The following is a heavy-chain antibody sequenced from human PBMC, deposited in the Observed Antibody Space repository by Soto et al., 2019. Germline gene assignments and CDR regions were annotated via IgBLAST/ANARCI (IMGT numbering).Heavy chain of an antibody. CDR2: ISGSSGHT. V-gene: IGHV1-18*01. CDR1: GFTFSNYG. Sequence: QVQLVQSGVEVKKPGASVKVSCKTSGFTFSNYGIIWVRQAPGQRLEWMGWISGSSGHTSYAQKVQGRVTMTTDTSTSTAYMELRSLRSDDTAVYYCVRDKVMTIFGVVMGVFDYWGQGTLVAVSS. CDR3: VRDKVMTIFGVVMGVFDY. D-gene: IGHD3-3*01. J-gene: IGHJ4*02.